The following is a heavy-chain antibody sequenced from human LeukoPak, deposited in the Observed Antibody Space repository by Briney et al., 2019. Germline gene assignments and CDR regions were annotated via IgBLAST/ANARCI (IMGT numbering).Heavy chain of an antibody. D-gene: IGHD6-19*01. V-gene: IGHV3-30*18. CDR2: ISYDGSNK. J-gene: IGHJ4*02. Sequence: PGGSLRLSCAASGFTFSSYGMHWVRQAPGKGLEWVAVISYDGSNKYYADSVKGRFTISRDNPKNTLYLQMNSLRAEDTAVYYCAKDLRYSSGWDYWGQGTLVTVSS. CDR1: GFTFSSYG. CDR3: AKDLRYSSGWDY.